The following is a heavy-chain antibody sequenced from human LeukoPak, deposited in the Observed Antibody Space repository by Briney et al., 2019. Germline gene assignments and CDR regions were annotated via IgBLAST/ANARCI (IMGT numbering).Heavy chain of an antibody. CDR3: AKQSGADRGHLDF. CDR2: ISYDGSNK. Sequence: GWSLRLSCAASGFTFSSYGMHWVRQAPGKGLEWVAVISYDGSNKYCADSVKGRFTISRDNSKNTLYLQMNSLRAEDTAVYYCAKQSGADRGHLDFWGQGTLVTVSS. D-gene: IGHD4/OR15-4a*01. V-gene: IGHV3-30*18. CDR1: GFTFSSYG. J-gene: IGHJ4*02.